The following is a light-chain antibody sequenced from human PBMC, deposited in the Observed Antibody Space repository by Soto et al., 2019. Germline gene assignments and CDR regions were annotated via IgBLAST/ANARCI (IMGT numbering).Light chain of an antibody. CDR1: QGISSY. J-gene: IGKJ4*01. Sequence: AIRMTQSPSSLSASTGDRVTITCRASQGISSYLAWYQQKPGKAPKLLIYAASTLQSGVPDRFSGGGSGTDFTLTISRLEPEDFAVYYCQQFSSYPLTFGGGTKVDIK. CDR2: AAS. CDR3: QQFSSYPLT. V-gene: IGKV1-8*01.